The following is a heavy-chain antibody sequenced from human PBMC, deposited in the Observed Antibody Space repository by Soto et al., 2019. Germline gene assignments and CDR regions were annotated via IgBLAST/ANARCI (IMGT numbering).Heavy chain of an antibody. D-gene: IGHD3-22*01. Sequence: GGSLRLSCAASGFTFSSYAMSWVRQAPGKGLEWVSAISGSGGSTYYADSVKGRFTISRDSSKNTLYLQMNSLRAEDTAVYYCAKDFPTMIVVPDAFDIWGQGTMVTVSS. CDR1: GFTFSSYA. CDR3: AKDFPTMIVVPDAFDI. CDR2: ISGSGGST. V-gene: IGHV3-23*01. J-gene: IGHJ3*02.